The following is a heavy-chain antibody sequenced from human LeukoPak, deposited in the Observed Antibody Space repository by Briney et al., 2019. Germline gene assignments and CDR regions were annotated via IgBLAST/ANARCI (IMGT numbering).Heavy chain of an antibody. CDR3: AKETYSSGWYPYFDY. V-gene: IGHV3-23*01. CDR2: ISGSGGST. J-gene: IGHJ4*02. CDR1: GFTFSSYA. Sequence: GGSLRLSCVASGFTFSSYAMSWVRQAPGKGLEWVSGISGSGGSTYYADSVKGRFTISRNNSKNTLFLQMNSLRAEDTAVYYCAKETYSSGWYPYFDYWGQGTLVTVSS. D-gene: IGHD6-19*01.